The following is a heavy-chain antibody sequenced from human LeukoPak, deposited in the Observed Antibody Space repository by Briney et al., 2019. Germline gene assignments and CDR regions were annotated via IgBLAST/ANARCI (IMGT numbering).Heavy chain of an antibody. CDR2: ISGSGGST. J-gene: IGHJ4*02. V-gene: IGHV3-23*01. CDR1: GGSISSGGYY. D-gene: IGHD3-16*01. CDR3: AKDWASFDY. Sequence: LSLTCTVSGGSISSGGYYWSWVRQAPGKGLEWVSAISGSGGSTYYADSVKGRFTISRDNSKNTLYLQMNSLRAEDTAVYYCAKDWASFDYWGQGTLVTVSS.